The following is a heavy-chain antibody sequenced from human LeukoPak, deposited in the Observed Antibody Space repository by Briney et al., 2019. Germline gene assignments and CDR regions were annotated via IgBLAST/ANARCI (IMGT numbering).Heavy chain of an antibody. CDR3: TRASSSTWSYYYYYMDV. Sequence: GGSLRLSCTASGFTFGDYAMSWVRQAPGKGLEWVGFVRSKTYGGTTEYAASVKGRFTISRDDSKSIAYLQMNSLKTEDTAVYYCTRASSSTWSYYYYYMDVWGKGTTVTISS. CDR2: VRSKTYGGTT. V-gene: IGHV3-49*04. D-gene: IGHD6-13*01. CDR1: GFTFGDYA. J-gene: IGHJ6*03.